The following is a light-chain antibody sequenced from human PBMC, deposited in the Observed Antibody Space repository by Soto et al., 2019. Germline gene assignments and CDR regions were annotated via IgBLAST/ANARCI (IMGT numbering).Light chain of an antibody. Sequence: DIQMTQSPSTLSASLGDRVTITCRASQPISFWLAWYQQKPGKAPNLLNYTASSLESGVPSRFSGSGSGTEFTVTSSCLQPDDFAPDYCLDYASYPISFGGGTKVEIK. CDR3: LDYASYPIS. CDR1: QPISFW. CDR2: TAS. J-gene: IGKJ4*01. V-gene: IGKV1-5*01.